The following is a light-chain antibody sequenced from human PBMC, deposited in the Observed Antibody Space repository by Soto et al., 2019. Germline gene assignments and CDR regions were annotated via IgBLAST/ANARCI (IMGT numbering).Light chain of an antibody. CDR3: HQYLNWPQA. J-gene: IGKJ1*01. CDR2: GAS. V-gene: IGKV3D-15*01. CDR1: ESVSSH. Sequence: ETVMTQSPATLSVSPGERATLSCRASESVSSHLAWYQQKPGQAPRLLIYGASARATGVPARFSGSGSGTDFTLIISSLQPEDFAVYYCHQYLNWPQAFGQGTKVEIK.